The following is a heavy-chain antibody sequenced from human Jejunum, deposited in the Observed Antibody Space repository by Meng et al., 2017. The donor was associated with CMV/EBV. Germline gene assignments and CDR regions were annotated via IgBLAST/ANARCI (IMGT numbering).Heavy chain of an antibody. CDR3: ARTGIGARQFDY. Sequence: ASGYILPTVGIRWLRQAPGQGLEWMGWISADNGNTDYAQNLQGRVTMTTDTSTSTAYMELGSLRSDDTAVYYCARTGIGARQFDYWGQGILVTVSS. CDR1: GYILPTVG. D-gene: IGHD6-6*01. CDR2: ISADNGNT. V-gene: IGHV1-18*01. J-gene: IGHJ4*02.